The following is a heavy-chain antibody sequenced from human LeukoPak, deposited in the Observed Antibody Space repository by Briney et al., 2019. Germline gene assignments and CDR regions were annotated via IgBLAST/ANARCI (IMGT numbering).Heavy chain of an antibody. CDR1: GGTFSSYA. J-gene: IGHJ4*02. CDR3: ANRVEYSAGYFDY. CDR2: INPIFGAA. Sequence: GASVKVSCKASGGTFSSYAISWVRQAPGQGLEWVGGINPIFGAAKYAQKFQGRVTITADKSTSTAYMELSSLRFEDTAMYYCANRVEYSAGYFDYWGQGTLVTVSS. D-gene: IGHD2/OR15-2a*01. V-gene: IGHV1-69*06.